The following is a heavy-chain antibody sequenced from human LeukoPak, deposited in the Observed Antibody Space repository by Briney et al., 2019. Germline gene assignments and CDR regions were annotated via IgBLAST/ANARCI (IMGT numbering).Heavy chain of an antibody. Sequence: PGGSLRLSCAASGFTFSGSAMHWVRQASGKGLEWVGRIRSKANSYATAYAASVKGRFTISRDDSKNTAYLQMNSLKTEDTAVYYCTRQGSSGDYWGQGTLVTVSS. D-gene: IGHD1-26*01. CDR3: TRQGSSGDY. J-gene: IGHJ4*02. CDR1: GFTFSGSA. CDR2: IRSKANSYAT. V-gene: IGHV3-73*01.